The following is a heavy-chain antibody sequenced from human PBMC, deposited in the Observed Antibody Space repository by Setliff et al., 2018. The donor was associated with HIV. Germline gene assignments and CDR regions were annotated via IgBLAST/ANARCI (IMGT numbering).Heavy chain of an antibody. V-gene: IGHV1-18*01. Sequence: ASVKVSCKASGYTFTSYGISWVRQAPGQGLEWMGWISAYNGKTKYSQNFQDRVTFTRDTSATTAYMDLSSLTSEDTAVYFCAGGPVAGLMRKWGQGTQVTVSS. J-gene: IGHJ4*02. CDR1: GYTFTSYG. CDR3: AGGPVAGLMRK. D-gene: IGHD6-19*01. CDR2: ISAYNGKT.